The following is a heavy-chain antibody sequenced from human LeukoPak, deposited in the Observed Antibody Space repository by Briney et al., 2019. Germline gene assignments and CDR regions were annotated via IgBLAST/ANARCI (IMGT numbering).Heavy chain of an antibody. D-gene: IGHD3-22*01. CDR3: LPTYYYDSSGYY. CDR2: IRSKANSDAT. J-gene: IGHJ4*02. CDR1: GFTFSGSA. V-gene: IGHV3-73*01. Sequence: GGSLRLSCAASGFTFSGSAMHWVRQASGKGLGWVGRIRSKANSDATAYAASVKGRFTISRDDSKNTAYLQMNSLKTEDTAVYYCLPTYYYDSSGYYWGQGTLVTVSS.